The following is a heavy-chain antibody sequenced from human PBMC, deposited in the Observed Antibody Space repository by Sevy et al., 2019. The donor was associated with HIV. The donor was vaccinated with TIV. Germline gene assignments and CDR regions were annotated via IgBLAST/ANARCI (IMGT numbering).Heavy chain of an antibody. V-gene: IGHV4-31*03. Sequence: SETLSLTCTVSGGSISTGGYYWSWIRQHPGKGLEWIGYIYYRGSTSYNPSLQSRVTLSVDTFKNQFSPRLSSVTAADSAVYYCANSLWDFAFDFWGQGIQVTVSS. CDR1: GGSISTGGYY. CDR2: IYYRGST. J-gene: IGHJ4*02. CDR3: ANSLWDFAFDF. D-gene: IGHD3-16*01.